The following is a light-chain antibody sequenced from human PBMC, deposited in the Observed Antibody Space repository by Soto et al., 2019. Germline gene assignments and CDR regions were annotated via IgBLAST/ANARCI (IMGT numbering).Light chain of an antibody. CDR2: GAS. CDR1: QHASSTY. Sequence: LTQSPRTLPFSLCGSSTLSSRASQHASSTYLAWYQQKPGQAPKLLIYGASSRHTGIPDRFSGSGSGTDFTLTISSLQAEDVAAYYCQQAYNTPLTFGQGTKVDIK. J-gene: IGKJ1*01. CDR3: QQAYNTPLT. V-gene: IGKV3-20*01.